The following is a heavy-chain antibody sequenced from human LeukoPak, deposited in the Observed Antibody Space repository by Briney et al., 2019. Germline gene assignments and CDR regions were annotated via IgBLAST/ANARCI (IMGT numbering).Heavy chain of an antibody. Sequence: GGSLRLSCAASGFTFGSYGMHWVRQAPGKGLEWVSLISTSSRTHYADSMKGRFTISRDNSRNTLYLQINSLRAEDTAVYYCAKDLDSTGSWPPEYFQHWGQGSLVTVSS. D-gene: IGHD3-22*01. CDR2: ISTSSRT. CDR3: AKDLDSTGSWPPEYFQH. J-gene: IGHJ1*01. CDR1: GFTFGSYG. V-gene: IGHV3-NL1*01.